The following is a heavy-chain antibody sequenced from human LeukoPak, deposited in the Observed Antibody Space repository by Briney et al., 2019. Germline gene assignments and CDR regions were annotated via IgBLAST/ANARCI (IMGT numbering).Heavy chain of an antibody. CDR3: TTGFLFYLSYFDY. D-gene: IGHD2/OR15-2a*01. J-gene: IGHJ4*02. V-gene: IGHV3-15*01. CDR2: IKSKTDGGTT. Sequence: GGSLRLSCAASGFTSSNAWMSWVRQAPGKGLELVGRIKSKTDGGTTDYAAPVKGRFTISRDDSKNTLYLQMNSLKTEDTAVYYCTTGFLFYLSYFDYWGQGTLVTVSS. CDR1: GFTSSNAW.